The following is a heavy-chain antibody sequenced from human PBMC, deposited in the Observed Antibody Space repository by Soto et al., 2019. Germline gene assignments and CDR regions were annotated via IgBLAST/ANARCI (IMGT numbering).Heavy chain of an antibody. CDR2: IYPGDSDT. V-gene: IGHV5-51*01. CDR3: ARRALYCSGGSCSDYFDY. J-gene: IGHJ4*02. CDR1: GYSFTSYW. Sequence: GESLKISCKGSGYSFTSYWIGWVRQMPGKGLEWMGIIYPGDSDTRYSPSFQGQVTISADKSISTAYLQWSSLKASDTAIYYCARRALYCSGGSCSDYFDYWGQGTLVTVSS. D-gene: IGHD2-15*01.